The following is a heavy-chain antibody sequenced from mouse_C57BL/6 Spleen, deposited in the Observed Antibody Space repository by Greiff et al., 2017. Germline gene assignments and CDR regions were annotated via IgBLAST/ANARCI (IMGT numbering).Heavy chain of an antibody. D-gene: IGHD1-1*01. CDR3: EKTGNGCNYYFGY. J-gene: IGHJ2*01. CDR2: INPSNGGT. CDR1: GYTFTSYC. V-gene: IGHV1-53*01. Sequence: QVQLQQPGTELVKPRASVKLSCKASGYTFTSYCMHWVKQRPGQGLEWIGNINPSNGGTNYNEKFQSKATLTVDKSSSPTYMQRSSLTSEDSEVCSWEKTGNGCNYYFGYWGQGTTLTVSS.